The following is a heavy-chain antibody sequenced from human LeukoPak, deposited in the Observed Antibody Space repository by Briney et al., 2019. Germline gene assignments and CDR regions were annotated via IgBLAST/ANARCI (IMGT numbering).Heavy chain of an antibody. D-gene: IGHD1-1*01. CDR3: ARGGFLDPFDP. CDR2: IYYSGST. J-gene: IGHJ5*02. V-gene: IGHV4-59*01. CDR1: GGSISNYY. Sequence: SETLSLTCTLSGGSISNYYWNWIRQPPGKGLDWIGYIYYSGSTKYNPSLKSRVTISVDTSKKQFSLRLSSVTAADTAVYYCARGGFLDPFDPWGQGTLVTVSS.